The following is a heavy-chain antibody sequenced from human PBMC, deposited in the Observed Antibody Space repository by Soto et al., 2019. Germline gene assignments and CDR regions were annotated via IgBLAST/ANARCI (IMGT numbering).Heavy chain of an antibody. CDR1: GFTFSSYG. V-gene: IGHV3-30*03. CDR3: AIVLEWLSMQGIDAFDI. J-gene: IGHJ3*02. D-gene: IGHD3-3*01. Sequence: GGSLRLSCAASGFTFSSYGMHWVRKAPGKGLEWVAVISYDGSNKYYADSVKGRFTISRDNSKNTLYLQMNSLRAEDTAVYYCAIVLEWLSMQGIDAFDIWGQGTMVTVSS. CDR2: ISYDGSNK.